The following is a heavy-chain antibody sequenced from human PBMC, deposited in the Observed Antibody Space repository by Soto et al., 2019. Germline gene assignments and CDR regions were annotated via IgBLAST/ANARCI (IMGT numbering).Heavy chain of an antibody. V-gene: IGHV1-69*02. Sequence: QVQLVQSGAEVKKPGSSVKVSCKASGGTFSSYTIRWVRQAPGQGLEWMGRIIPILGIANYAQKFQGRVTITADKSTSTAYMELSSLRSEDTAVYYCASYYDFWSGFDYWGQGTLVTVSS. J-gene: IGHJ4*02. D-gene: IGHD3-3*01. CDR1: GGTFSSYT. CDR3: ASYYDFWSGFDY. CDR2: IIPILGIA.